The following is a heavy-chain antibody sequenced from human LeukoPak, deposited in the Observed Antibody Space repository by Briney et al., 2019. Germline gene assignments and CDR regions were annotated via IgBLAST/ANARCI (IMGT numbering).Heavy chain of an antibody. V-gene: IGHV3-23*01. D-gene: IGHD3-22*01. CDR2: ISGSGGST. J-gene: IGHJ4*02. CDR3: AKSLGSHYYDSSGYYSGAH. Sequence: PGGSLRLSCAASGFTFRSYAMSWVRQAPGKGLEWVSAISGSGGSTYYADSVKGRFTISRDNSKNTLYLQMNSLRAEDTAVYYCAKSLGSHYYDSSGYYSGAHWGQGTLVTVSS. CDR1: GFTFRSYA.